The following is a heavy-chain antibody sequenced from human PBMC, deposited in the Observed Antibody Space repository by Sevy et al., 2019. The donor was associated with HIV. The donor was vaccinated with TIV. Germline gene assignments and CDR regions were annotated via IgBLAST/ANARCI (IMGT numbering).Heavy chain of an antibody. CDR1: GLTFSKYS. CDR2: LSFGCGEI. CDR3: AREGCTKPHDY. D-gene: IGHD2-8*01. J-gene: IGHJ4*02. Sequence: GGSLRLSCAASGLTFSKYSMSWVRQPPGKGLEWVSTLSFGCGEINHADSVKGRFTISRDNSKNSLYLQMNNLRAEDTAVYYCAREGCTKPHDYWGQGILVTVSS. V-gene: IGHV3-23*01.